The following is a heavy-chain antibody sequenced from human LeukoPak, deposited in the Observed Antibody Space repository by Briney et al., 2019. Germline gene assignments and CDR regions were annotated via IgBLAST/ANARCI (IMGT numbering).Heavy chain of an antibody. Sequence: SETLSLTCAVYGESFSGYYWSWIRQPPGKGLEWIGEINHSGSTNYNPSLKSRVTISVGTSKNQFFLKLSPVTAADTAVYYCARGGINWYIDSWGQGSLVTVSP. CDR1: GESFSGYY. D-gene: IGHD1-1*01. CDR3: ARGGINWYIDS. CDR2: INHSGST. V-gene: IGHV4-34*01. J-gene: IGHJ4*02.